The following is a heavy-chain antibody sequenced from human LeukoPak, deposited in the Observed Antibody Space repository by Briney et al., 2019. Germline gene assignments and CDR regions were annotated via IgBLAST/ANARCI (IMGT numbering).Heavy chain of an antibody. CDR2: TRYDGTVK. V-gene: IGHV3-7*01. Sequence: SGGSLRLSCTASGLNFRTSWMSWVRQSPGKGLEFLANTRYDGTVKNYMDSVKGRFTISRDNPKNSLYLQMDSLRADDTAVYYCARDPDSSSFDYWGQGVLVTVSS. D-gene: IGHD6-13*01. CDR3: ARDPDSSSFDY. CDR1: GLNFRTSW. J-gene: IGHJ4*02.